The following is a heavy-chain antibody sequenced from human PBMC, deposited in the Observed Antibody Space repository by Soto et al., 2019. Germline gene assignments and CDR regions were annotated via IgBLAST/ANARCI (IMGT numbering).Heavy chain of an antibody. Sequence: LSFATSGFTFSSFDMDWVRQAPGKGLEWVSSIHRASTYIYYADSVRGRFTISRDNAKSSLYLQMNSLTVEDTAVYYCARRAVTTYHFFDYWGQGALVTVSS. CDR2: IHRASTYI. D-gene: IGHD4-17*01. CDR1: GFTFSSFD. V-gene: IGHV3-21*06. J-gene: IGHJ4*02. CDR3: ARRAVTTYHFFDY.